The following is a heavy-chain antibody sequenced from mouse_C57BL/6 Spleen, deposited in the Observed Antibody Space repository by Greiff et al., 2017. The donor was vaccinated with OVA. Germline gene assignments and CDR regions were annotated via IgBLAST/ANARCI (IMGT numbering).Heavy chain of an antibody. Sequence: VQLQQSGPELVKPGASVKISCKASGYAFSSSWMNWVKQRPGKGLEWIGRIYPGDGDTNYNGKFKGKATLTADKSSITAYMQLSSLTSEDSAVYFCARSHYTVYYFDYLGQGTTLTVSS. CDR3: ARSHYTVYYFDY. CDR2: IYPGDGDT. J-gene: IGHJ2*01. CDR1: GYAFSSSW. D-gene: IGHD2-12*01. V-gene: IGHV1-82*01.